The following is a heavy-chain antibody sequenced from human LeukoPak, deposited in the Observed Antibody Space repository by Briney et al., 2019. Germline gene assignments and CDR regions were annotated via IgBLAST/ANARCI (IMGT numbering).Heavy chain of an antibody. CDR2: IRYDGSNK. J-gene: IGHJ3*02. V-gene: IGHV3-30*02. Sequence: GGSLRLSCGGSGFTFSSYGMHWVLQAPGNGLEWLAFIRYDGSNKYYADSVKGRFTISRDNSKNTLYLQMNSLRAEDTAVYYCAKDPGSRVVVVITYAFDIWGQGTMVTVSS. CDR1: GFTFSSYG. D-gene: IGHD3-22*01. CDR3: AKDPGSRVVVVITYAFDI.